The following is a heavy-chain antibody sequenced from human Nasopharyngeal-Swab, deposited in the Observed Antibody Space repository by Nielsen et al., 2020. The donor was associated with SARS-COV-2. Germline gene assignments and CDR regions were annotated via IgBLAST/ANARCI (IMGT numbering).Heavy chain of an antibody. Sequence: GESLKISCAVSGLTVSSTYMSWVRQAPGKGLEWVSVTEIGGTTHYADSVKGRFSISRDSSTNTLYLQMNNVRAEDTAVYYCARAHLSGLRVLYYDSTRRFDPWGQGTLVTVSS. V-gene: IGHV3-53*01. CDR3: ARAHLSGLRVLYYDSTRRFDP. D-gene: IGHD3-22*01. CDR1: GLTVSSTY. CDR2: TEIGGTT. J-gene: IGHJ5*02.